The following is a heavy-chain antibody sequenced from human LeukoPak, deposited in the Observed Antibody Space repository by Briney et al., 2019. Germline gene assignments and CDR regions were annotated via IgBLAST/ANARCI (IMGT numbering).Heavy chain of an antibody. CDR1: GFTFSSYT. J-gene: IGHJ4*02. CDR2: ISNSGTTI. CDR3: ARDSSRSWSF. D-gene: IGHD6-19*01. Sequence: GGSLRLSCAASGFTFSSYTMNWVRQAPGKGLEWVSDISNSGTTINYVDSVKGRFTISRDNAKNSLYLQMNSLRAEDTAVYYCARDSSRSWSFWGQGTLVTVSS. V-gene: IGHV3-48*04.